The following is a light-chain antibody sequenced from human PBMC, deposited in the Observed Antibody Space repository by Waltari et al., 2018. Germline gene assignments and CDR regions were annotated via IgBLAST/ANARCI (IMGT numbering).Light chain of an antibody. J-gene: IGLJ1*01. V-gene: IGLV3-19*01. Sequence: SSELPHDPVVSVALGQTVRITSHGDRLRYYYSNRYHQKPGQAPVRVMYGKNNRPSGIPDRFSGSYSGTTASLIITGAQAEDEGDYYCNSRDSRGHPLVFGTGTKVTVL. CDR3: NSRDSRGHPLV. CDR2: GKN. CDR1: RLRYYY.